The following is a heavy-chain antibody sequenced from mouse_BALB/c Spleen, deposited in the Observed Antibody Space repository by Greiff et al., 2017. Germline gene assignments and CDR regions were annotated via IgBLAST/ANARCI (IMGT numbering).Heavy chain of an antibody. CDR1: GFTFSSYG. CDR2: ISSGGSYT. Sequence: EVQLQQSGGDLVKPGGSLKLSCAASGFTFSSYGMSWVRQTPDKGLEWVATISSGGSYTYYPDSVKGRFTISRDNAKNTLYLQMSSLKSEDTAMYYCARLDYWGQGTSVTVSS. CDR3: ARLDY. V-gene: IGHV5-6*01. J-gene: IGHJ4*01.